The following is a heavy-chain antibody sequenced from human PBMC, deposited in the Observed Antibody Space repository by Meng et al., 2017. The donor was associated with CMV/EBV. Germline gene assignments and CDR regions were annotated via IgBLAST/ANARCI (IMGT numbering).Heavy chain of an antibody. V-gene: IGHV3-73*01. CDR3: TRASFSRYCSSTSCYYGMDV. J-gene: IGHJ6*02. Sequence: ETLSLTCAASGFTFSGSAMHWVRQASGKGLEWVGRIRSKANSYATAYAASVKGRFTISRDDSKNTAYLQMNSLKTEDTAVYYCTRASFSRYCSSTSCYYGMDVWGQGTTVTVSS. CDR2: IRSKANSYAT. CDR1: GFTFSGSA. D-gene: IGHD2-2*01.